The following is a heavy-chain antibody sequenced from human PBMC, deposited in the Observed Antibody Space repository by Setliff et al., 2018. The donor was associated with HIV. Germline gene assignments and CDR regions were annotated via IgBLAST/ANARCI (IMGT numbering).Heavy chain of an antibody. V-gene: IGHV4-59*01. Sequence: SETLFLTCTVSRGFISSYYWSWIRQPPGKGLEWIGDIYYSGSANYNPSLKRRVTISVDTAKNEISLKLSSVTAADTAVYYCARGGYSYGFYYYYGMDVWGQGTTVTVSS. J-gene: IGHJ6*02. D-gene: IGHD5-18*01. CDR3: ARGGYSYGFYYYYGMDV. CDR2: IYYSGSA. CDR1: RGFISSYY.